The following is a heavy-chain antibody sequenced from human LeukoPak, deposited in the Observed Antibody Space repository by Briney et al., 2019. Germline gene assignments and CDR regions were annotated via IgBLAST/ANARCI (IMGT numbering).Heavy chain of an antibody. J-gene: IGHJ4*02. D-gene: IGHD6-13*01. CDR1: GGSISSYY. CDR3: ARHTDIAPLSSLKY. Sequence: SETLSLTCTVSGGSISSYYWSWIRQTPGKGLEWVGAIYYSGSTNYNPSLKSGVTISVDTSTNQFSLQLSSVTAADTAVYYCARHTDIAPLSSLKYWGQGTLVTVSS. CDR2: IYYSGST. V-gene: IGHV4-59*08.